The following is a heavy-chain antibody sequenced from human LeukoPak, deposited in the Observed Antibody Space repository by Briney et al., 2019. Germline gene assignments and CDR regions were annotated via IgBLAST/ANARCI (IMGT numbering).Heavy chain of an antibody. CDR1: GLTVSSNC. J-gene: IGHJ4*02. CDR2: IYSGGNT. V-gene: IGHV3-53*01. Sequence: GGSLRLSCAASGLTVSSNCMSWVRQAPGKGLEWVSFIYSGGNTYYADSVKGRFTISRDNSKNTVHLQMNSLRAEDTAMYYCAKTNYFDSSGDKPYTTHFDYWGQGTLVTVSS. CDR3: AKTNYFDSSGDKPYTTHFDY. D-gene: IGHD3-22*01.